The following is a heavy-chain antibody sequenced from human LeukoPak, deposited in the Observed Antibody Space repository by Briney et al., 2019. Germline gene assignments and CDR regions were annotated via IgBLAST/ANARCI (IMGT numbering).Heavy chain of an antibody. D-gene: IGHD2-2*01. V-gene: IGHV1-69*02. Sequence: SVKVSCKASGGTFSSYTISWVRQAPGQGLEWMGRIIPILGIANYAQKFQGRVTIIADKSTSTAYMELSSLRSEDTAVYYCAVGGVVPAAISWGRAGYWGQGTLVTVSS. J-gene: IGHJ4*02. CDR1: GGTFSSYT. CDR2: IIPILGIA. CDR3: AVGGVVPAAISWGRAGY.